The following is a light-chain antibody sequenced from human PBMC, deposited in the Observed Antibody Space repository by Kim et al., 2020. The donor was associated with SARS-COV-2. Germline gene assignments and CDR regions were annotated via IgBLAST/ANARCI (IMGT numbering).Light chain of an antibody. CDR1: SSNIGTGYD. J-gene: IGLJ3*02. Sequence: QRVTNSYTERSSNIGTGYDVHWYQQLPGTAHKLLIYGNSNRPSGVPDRFSGAKSGTSASLAITGLQAEDEADYYGQSYDSSLSGWVFGGGTQLTVL. CDR3: QSYDSSLSGWV. CDR2: GNS. V-gene: IGLV1-40*01.